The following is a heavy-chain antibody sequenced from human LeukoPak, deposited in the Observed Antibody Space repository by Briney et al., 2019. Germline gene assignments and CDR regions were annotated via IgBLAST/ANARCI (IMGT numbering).Heavy chain of an antibody. CDR3: AREGPPYYYDSSGYYGY. Sequence: GGSLRLSCAASGFTFSHIWMSWVRQAPGKGLEWVAYIKKTGSETYYVDSVKGRFTITRDNTRNSLFLQMYSLRAEDTAVYYCAREGPPYYYDSSGYYGYWGQGTLVTVSS. CDR2: IKKTGSET. CDR1: GFTFSHIW. D-gene: IGHD3-22*01. J-gene: IGHJ4*02. V-gene: IGHV3-7*01.